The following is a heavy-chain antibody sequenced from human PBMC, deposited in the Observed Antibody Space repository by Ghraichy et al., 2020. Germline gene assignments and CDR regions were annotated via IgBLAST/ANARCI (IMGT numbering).Heavy chain of an antibody. J-gene: IGHJ4*02. D-gene: IGHD3-10*01. CDR2: IYLNDDK. CDR3: AHRIGTPDWPCGSGNFDY. CDR1: GFSLSTSGVG. V-gene: IGHV2-5*01. Sequence: SGPTLVKPTQTLTLTCTFSGFSLSTSGVGVGWIRQPPGKSLEWLALIYLNDDKRYSQTLKSRLTITKDTSKNQVVLTMTNMNPMDTATYYCAHRIGTPDWPCGSGNFDYCGQGTLVTVSS.